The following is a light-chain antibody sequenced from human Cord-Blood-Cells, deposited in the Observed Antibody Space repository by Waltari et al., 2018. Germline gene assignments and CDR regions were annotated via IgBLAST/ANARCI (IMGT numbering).Light chain of an antibody. CDR1: NIGSKS. CDR3: QVWDSSSDHWV. CDR2: DDS. J-gene: IGLJ3*02. V-gene: IGLV3-21*02. Sequence: SYVLTQPPSVSVAPGQTARITCGGNNIGSKSVHWYQQKPGQAPVLVGYDDSDRPSGHPERFSGSNTWSTATLTVSRVEAGDEADYYGQVWDSSSDHWVFGGGTKLTVL.